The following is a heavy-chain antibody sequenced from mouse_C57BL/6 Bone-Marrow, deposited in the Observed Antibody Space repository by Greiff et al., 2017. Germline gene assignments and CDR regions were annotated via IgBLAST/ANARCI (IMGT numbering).Heavy chain of an antibody. CDR2: IWSGGST. CDR1: GFSLTSYG. J-gene: IGHJ4*01. V-gene: IGHV2-2*01. Sequence: QVHVKQSGPGLVQPSQSLSITCTVSGFSLTSYGVHWVRQSPGKGLEWLGVIWSGGSTDYNAAFISRLSISKDNSKSQVFFKMNSLQADDTAIYYCARKGTTVVARNYAMDYWGQGTSVTVSS. CDR3: ARKGTTVVARNYAMDY. D-gene: IGHD1-1*01.